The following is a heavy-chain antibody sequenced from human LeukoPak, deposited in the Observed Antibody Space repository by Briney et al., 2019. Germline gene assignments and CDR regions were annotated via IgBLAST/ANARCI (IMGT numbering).Heavy chain of an antibody. CDR2: MSSGGST. V-gene: IGHV4-4*07. D-gene: IGHD5-18*01. CDR3: ARQTWIQLWSDAFDI. J-gene: IGHJ3*02. Sequence: SETLSLTCSVSGDSISYFYWSWIRQAAGKGLEWIGRMSSGGSTEYNASLKSRVTMSVDTSKNQFSLKLSSVTAADTAVYYCARQTWIQLWSDAFDIWGQGTMVTVSS. CDR1: GDSISYFY.